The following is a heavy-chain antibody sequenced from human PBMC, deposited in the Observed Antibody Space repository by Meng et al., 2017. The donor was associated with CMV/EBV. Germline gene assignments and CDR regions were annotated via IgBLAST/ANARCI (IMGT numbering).Heavy chain of an antibody. CDR1: GFTFSSYW. CDR3: AREEDYYGMDV. CDR2: IKQDGSEK. Sequence: ESLKISCAASGFTFSSYWMSWVRQAPGKGLEWVANIKQDGSEKYYVDSVKGRFTISRDNAENSLYLQMNSLRAEDTAVYYCAREEDYYGMDVWGQGTTVTVSS. V-gene: IGHV3-7*01. J-gene: IGHJ6*02.